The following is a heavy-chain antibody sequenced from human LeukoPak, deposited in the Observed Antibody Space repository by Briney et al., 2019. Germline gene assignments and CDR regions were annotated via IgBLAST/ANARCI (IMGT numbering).Heavy chain of an antibody. V-gene: IGHV4-34*01. D-gene: IGHD1-26*01. CDR2: INHSGST. CDR1: GGSFSGYY. Sequence: SETLSLTCAVYGGSFSGYYWSWIRQPPGKGLEWIGEINHSGSTNYNPSLKSRVTISVDTSKNQFSLKLSSVTAADTAVYYCARDHPTPTTGYMDVWGKGTTVTVSS. CDR3: ARDHPTPTTGYMDV. J-gene: IGHJ6*03.